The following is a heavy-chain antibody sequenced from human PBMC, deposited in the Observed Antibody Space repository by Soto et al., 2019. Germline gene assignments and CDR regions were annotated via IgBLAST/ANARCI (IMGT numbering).Heavy chain of an antibody. V-gene: IGHV3-30-3*01. D-gene: IGHD5-18*01. CDR1: GFTFSSYA. Sequence: GGSLRLSCAASGFTFSSYAMHWVRQAPGKGPEWVAVISYDGSNKYYADSVKGRFTISRDNSKNTLYLQMNSLRAEDTAVYYCAREQLWFNYGMDVWGQGTTVTVSS. CDR2: ISYDGSNK. CDR3: AREQLWFNYGMDV. J-gene: IGHJ6*02.